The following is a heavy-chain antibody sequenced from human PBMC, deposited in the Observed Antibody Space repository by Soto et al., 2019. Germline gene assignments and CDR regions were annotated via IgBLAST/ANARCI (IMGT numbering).Heavy chain of an antibody. CDR1: GYSFTSYG. D-gene: IGHD5-18*01. CDR2: ISANNGNT. J-gene: IGHJ4*02. Sequence: QVQLVQSGAEAKKPGASVKVSCKASGYSFTSYGISWVRQAPGQGLEWMGWISANNGNTNYAQKLRVRVTMTTDTSSITAYMALRMLRSDDTAVYYCAMGGHEGAAVVYLGQGTLVTVYS. V-gene: IGHV1-18*01. CDR3: AMGGHEGAAVVY.